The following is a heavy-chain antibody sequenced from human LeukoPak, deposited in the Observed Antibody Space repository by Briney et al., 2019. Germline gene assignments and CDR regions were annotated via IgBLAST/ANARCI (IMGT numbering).Heavy chain of an antibody. Sequence: ASVKVSCKASGYTFTSYYMHWVRQAPGQGLEWMGWINPNSGGTNYAQKFQGRVTMTRDTSISTAYMELSRLRSEDTAVYYCARPRDIVVVTGAFDIWGQGTMVTVSS. D-gene: IGHD2-21*02. CDR2: INPNSGGT. CDR3: ARPRDIVVVTGAFDI. V-gene: IGHV1-2*02. CDR1: GYTFTSYY. J-gene: IGHJ3*02.